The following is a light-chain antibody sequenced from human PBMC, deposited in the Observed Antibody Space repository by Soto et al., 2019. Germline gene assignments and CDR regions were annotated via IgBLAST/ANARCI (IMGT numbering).Light chain of an antibody. Sequence: DIQMTQSPSALSPPVGDRVTITCQSSQDISDVLNWYQQKPGKAHKVIVYEASILQNGVPSRFSGTESGTEFTLTISSLRPDDFATYYGQQYNDYSAWTVGQGTKVDIK. CDR1: QDISDV. J-gene: IGKJ1*01. CDR3: QQYNDYSAWT. V-gene: IGKV1-5*03. CDR2: EAS.